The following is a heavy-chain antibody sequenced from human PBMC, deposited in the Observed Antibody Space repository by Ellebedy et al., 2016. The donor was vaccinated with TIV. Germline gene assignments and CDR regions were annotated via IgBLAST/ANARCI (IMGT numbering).Heavy chain of an antibody. CDR1: GAPSGNYF. D-gene: IGHD5-12*01. CDR2: IHDSGRT. CDR3: AKHSGYSQGF. Sequence: SETLSLTXAVSGAPSGNYFWSWIRQPPGKGLEWIGQIHDSGRTLYGPSHKSRVIISVDDFKNQVSLRLTSVTAADTAMYYCAKHSGYSQGFWGQGSLVTVSS. J-gene: IGHJ4*02. V-gene: IGHV4-34*01.